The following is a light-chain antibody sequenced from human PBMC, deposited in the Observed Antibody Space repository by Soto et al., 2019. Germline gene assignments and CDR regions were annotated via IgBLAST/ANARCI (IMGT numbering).Light chain of an antibody. CDR1: ISDIVGYNF. V-gene: IGLV2-14*01. CDR2: DVN. CDR3: ASYTRTTTLV. J-gene: IGLJ2*01. Sequence: QSALTQPASVSGSPGQSITISCTGTISDIVGYNFISWYQHHPGKAPKLVIYDVNNRPSGISYRFSGSKSGNTASLTISGLQAEDEADYYCASYTRTTTLVFGGGTKLTGL.